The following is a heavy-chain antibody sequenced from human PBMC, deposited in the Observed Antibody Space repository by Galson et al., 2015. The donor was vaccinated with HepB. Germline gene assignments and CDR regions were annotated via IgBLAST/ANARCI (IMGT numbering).Heavy chain of an antibody. CDR1: GGTFSSYA. Sequence: SVKVSCKASGGTFSSYAINWVRQAPGQGLEWMGGIVPMFGTPNYAQKFQGRVTITADESTSTAYMELSGPRSEDTAVYYCAREGGFHQPYFDPWGQGTLVTVSS. CDR2: IVPMFGTP. J-gene: IGHJ5*02. CDR3: AREGGFHQPYFDP. V-gene: IGHV1-69*13.